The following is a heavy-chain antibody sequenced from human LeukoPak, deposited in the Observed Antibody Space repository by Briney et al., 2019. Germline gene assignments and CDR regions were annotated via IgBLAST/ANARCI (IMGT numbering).Heavy chain of an antibody. D-gene: IGHD3-10*01. CDR1: GFTFSSYS. Sequence: GGSLRLSCAASGFTFSSYSMNWVRQAPGKGLEWVSSISSSSSYIYYADSVKGRFTISRDNAKNSLYLQMNSLRAEDTAVYYCARDPDSDYGSGSHYASWFDPWGQGTLVTVSS. CDR3: ARDPDSDYGSGSHYASWFDP. J-gene: IGHJ5*02. CDR2: ISSSSSYI. V-gene: IGHV3-21*01.